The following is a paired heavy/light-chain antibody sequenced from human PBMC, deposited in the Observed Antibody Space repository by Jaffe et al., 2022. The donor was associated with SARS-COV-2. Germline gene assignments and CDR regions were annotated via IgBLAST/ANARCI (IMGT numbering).Light chain of an antibody. Sequence: DIQMTQSPSSLSASVGDRVTITCRASQDISNYLVWYQQKPGKVPKLLIYAASTLQSGVPSRFSGSGSGTDFTLTISSLQPEDVATYYCQKYNSAPLTFGGGTKVEIK. J-gene: IGKJ4*01. V-gene: IGKV1-27*01. CDR1: QDISNY. CDR3: QKYNSAPLT. CDR2: AAS.
Heavy chain of an antibody. CDR2: ISGGGGST. D-gene: IGHD3-10*01. J-gene: IGHJ5*02. CDR3: AKGSTTYGLGTYKKEVWFDP. CDR1: GFTFSSHA. V-gene: IGHV3-23*04. Sequence: EAQLVESGGDLVQPGGSLRLSCAASGFTFSSHAMTWVRQAPGKGLEWVSAISGGGGSTYYADSVKGRFTISRDNSKNTLYLQMNSLRAEDTAVYYCAKGSTTYGLGTYKKEVWFDPWGQGTLVTVSS.